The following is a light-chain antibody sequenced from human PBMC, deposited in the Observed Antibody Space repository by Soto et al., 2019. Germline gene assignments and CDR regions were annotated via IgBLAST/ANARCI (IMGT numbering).Light chain of an antibody. CDR2: LGS. J-gene: IGKJ2*01. CDR3: MQALQTPPHT. V-gene: IGKV2-28*01. Sequence: DIVMTQSPLSLHVTPGEPASISCSSSQSLLHSNGYNYLDWYLQKPGQSPQLLIYLGSNRASGVPDRFSGSGSGTDFTLKISRVEAEDVGVYYCMQALQTPPHTFGQGTKLEIK. CDR1: QSLLHSNGYNY.